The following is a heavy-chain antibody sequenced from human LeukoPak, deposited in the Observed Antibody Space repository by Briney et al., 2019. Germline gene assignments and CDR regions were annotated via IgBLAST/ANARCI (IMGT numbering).Heavy chain of an antibody. J-gene: IGHJ4*02. CDR3: ARVTDQYYYDSSGYYTLGY. V-gene: IGHV1-69*05. CDR2: IIPIFGTA. Sequence: SVKVSCKASGGTFSSYAISWVRQAPGQGLEWMGGIIPIFGTANYAQKFQGRVTITTDESTSTAYMELSSLRSEDTAVYYCARVTDQYYYDSSGYYTLGYWGQGTLVNVSS. D-gene: IGHD3-22*01. CDR1: GGTFSSYA.